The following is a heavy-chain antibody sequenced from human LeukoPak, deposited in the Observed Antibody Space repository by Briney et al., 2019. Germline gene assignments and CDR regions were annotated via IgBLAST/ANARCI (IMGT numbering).Heavy chain of an antibody. CDR2: ISWNSGSI. Sequence: PGGSLRLSCAASGFTLDDYAMHWVRQAPGKGLEWVSGISWNSGSIGYADSVKGRFTISRDNAKNSLYLQMNSLRAEDTALYYCAKGIAARPDYGMDVWGQGTTVTVSS. CDR1: GFTLDDYA. D-gene: IGHD6-6*01. V-gene: IGHV3-9*01. J-gene: IGHJ6*02. CDR3: AKGIAARPDYGMDV.